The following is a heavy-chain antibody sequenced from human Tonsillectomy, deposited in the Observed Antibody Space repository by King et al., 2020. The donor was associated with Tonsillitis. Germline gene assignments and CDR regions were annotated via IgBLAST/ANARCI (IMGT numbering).Heavy chain of an antibody. D-gene: IGHD1-26*01. J-gene: IGHJ3*02. V-gene: IGHV3-11*01. CDR2: ISSSGGTI. Sequence: VQLVESGGGLVKPEGSLGLSCAVSGFSLSDYYMSWLRQAPGKGLEWLSYISSSGGTIFYADPVRGRFTISKNGAQNLLYLEMNSLSPDDSAVYYCARYVGGPKDAFDIWGQGTMVTVSS. CDR3: ARYVGGPKDAFDI. CDR1: GFSLSDYY.